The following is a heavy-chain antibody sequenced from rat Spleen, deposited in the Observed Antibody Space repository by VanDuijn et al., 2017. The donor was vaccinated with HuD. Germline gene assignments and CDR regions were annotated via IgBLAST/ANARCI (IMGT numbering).Heavy chain of an antibody. J-gene: IGHJ2*01. Sequence: EVQLVESGGGLVQPGRSLKLSCVASGFTFNNYWMTWIRQAPGKGLEWVASITNTGGSTYYPDSVKGRFTISRDNAKSTLYLQMNSLRSEDTATYYCTRGSTIAAIGDYWGQGVMVTVSS. CDR2: ITNTGGST. V-gene: IGHV5-31*01. CDR1: GFTFNNYW. D-gene: IGHD1-2*01. CDR3: TRGSTIAAIGDY.